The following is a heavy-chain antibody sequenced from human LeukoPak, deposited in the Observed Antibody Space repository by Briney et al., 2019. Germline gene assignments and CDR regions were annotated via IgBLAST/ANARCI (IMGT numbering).Heavy chain of an antibody. CDR3: ARRSASHYGFDY. V-gene: IGHV1-46*01. CDR1: GYTFTSYY. Sequence: ASVKVSCKASGYTFTSYYMHWVRQAPGQGLEWMGMINPNSGSTAYTQMLQGRVTMTRDTSTSTVYMEVSSLKSEDTAVYYCARRSASHYGFDYWGQGTLVTVSS. D-gene: IGHD3-10*01. J-gene: IGHJ4*02. CDR2: INPNSGST.